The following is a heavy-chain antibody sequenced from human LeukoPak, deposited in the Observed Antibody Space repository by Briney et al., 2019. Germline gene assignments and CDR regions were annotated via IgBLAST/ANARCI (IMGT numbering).Heavy chain of an antibody. Sequence: SETLSLTCAVYGGSFSGYYWSWIRQPPGKGLEWIGNINHSGSTNYNPPLKSRVTISVDTSKNQFSLKLSSVTAADTAVYYCARSEEYSSSSGGMYYFDYWGQGTLVTVSS. V-gene: IGHV4-34*01. J-gene: IGHJ4*02. D-gene: IGHD6-6*01. CDR2: INHSGST. CDR1: GGSFSGYY. CDR3: ARSEEYSSSSGGMYYFDY.